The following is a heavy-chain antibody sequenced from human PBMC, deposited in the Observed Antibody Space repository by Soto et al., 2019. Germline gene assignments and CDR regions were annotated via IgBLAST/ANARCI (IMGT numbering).Heavy chain of an antibody. CDR3: ARDFRSSCTGNSCIYCDY. V-gene: IGHV1-18*01. Sequence: GASLKFSCKASGYTFTSYGFSWVLQAPGQWREWVGWISAKRGXTXSAKTLQGRVTLTTDTSTGTAYMDLRSLRSDDTAVYYCARDFRSSCTGNSCIYCDYWGQGTQVTVS. D-gene: IGHD2-2*01. J-gene: IGHJ4*02. CDR2: ISAKRGXT. CDR1: GYTFTSYG.